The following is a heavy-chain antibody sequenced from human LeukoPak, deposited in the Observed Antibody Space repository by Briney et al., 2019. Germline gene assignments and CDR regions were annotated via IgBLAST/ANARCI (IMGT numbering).Heavy chain of an antibody. J-gene: IGHJ3*02. CDR3: VRGGESLQRNDALDI. V-gene: IGHV3-21*01. D-gene: IGHD4-11*01. Sequence: GGSLRLSCAASGFTFGTYAMDWVRQAPGKGLEWVSSISRSGRDIYYADSVRGRFTISRDNARDSLYLQMNSLRVEDTAVYYCVRGGESLQRNDALDIWGQGTMVTVSS. CDR1: GFTFGTYA. CDR2: ISRSGRDI.